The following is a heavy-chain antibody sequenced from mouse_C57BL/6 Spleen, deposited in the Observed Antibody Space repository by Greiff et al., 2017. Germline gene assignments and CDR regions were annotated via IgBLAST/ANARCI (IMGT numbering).Heavy chain of an antibody. CDR3: ELGYAMDY. V-gene: IGHV1-82*01. CDR2: IYPGDGDT. D-gene: IGHD4-1*01. J-gene: IGHJ4*01. CDR1: GYAFSNSW. Sequence: VQLQQSGPELVKPGASVKISCTASGYAFSNSWMNWVKQRPGKGLEWIGRIYPGDGDTNYDGKFKGKATLTADKASSTAYMQLSSLTSVDSAVYCCELGYAMDYWGQGTSVTVSS.